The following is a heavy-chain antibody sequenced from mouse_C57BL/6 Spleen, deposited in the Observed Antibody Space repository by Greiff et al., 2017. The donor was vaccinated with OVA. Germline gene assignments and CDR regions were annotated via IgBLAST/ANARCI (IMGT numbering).Heavy chain of an antibody. Sequence: EVQLMESGGGLVQPGGSMKLSCVASGFTFSNYWMNWVRQSPEKGLEWVAQIRLKSDNYATHYAESVKGRFTISRADSKSSVYLQMNNLRAEDTGVYYCTGSTLYYFDYWGQGTTLTVSS. D-gene: IGHD5-1*01. CDR2: IRLKSDNYAT. CDR3: TGSTLYYFDY. CDR1: GFTFSNYW. J-gene: IGHJ2*01. V-gene: IGHV6-3*01.